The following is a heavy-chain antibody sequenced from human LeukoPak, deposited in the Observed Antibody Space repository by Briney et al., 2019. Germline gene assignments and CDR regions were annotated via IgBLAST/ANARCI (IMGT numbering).Heavy chain of an antibody. D-gene: IGHD3-22*01. J-gene: IGHJ4*02. V-gene: IGHV1-3*01. CDR1: GYTFTIYA. CDR2: INAGYGNT. CDR3: AIMGYYYDSSGFNTSFDY. Sequence: ASVKVSCKASGYTFTIYAMHWVRQAPGQRLEWMGWINAGYGNTKYSQKFQGRVTITRDTSASTAYMELSSLRSEDTAVYYCAIMGYYYDSSGFNTSFDYWGQGTLVTVSS.